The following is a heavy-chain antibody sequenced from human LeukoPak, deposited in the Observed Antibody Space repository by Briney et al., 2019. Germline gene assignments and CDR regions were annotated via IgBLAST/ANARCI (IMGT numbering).Heavy chain of an antibody. CDR1: GGTFSRYA. V-gene: IGHV1-69*13. J-gene: IGHJ4*02. CDR3: ARGEGIAAAEGE. CDR2: IIPIFGTA. D-gene: IGHD6-13*01. Sequence: SVKVSCKASGGTFSRYAISWVRQAPGQGLEWMGGIIPIFGTANYAQKFQGRVTITADESTSTAYMELSSLRSEDTAVYYCARGEGIAAAEGEWGQGTLVTVSS.